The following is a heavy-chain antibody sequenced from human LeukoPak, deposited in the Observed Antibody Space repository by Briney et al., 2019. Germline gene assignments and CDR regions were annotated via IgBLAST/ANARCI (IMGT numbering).Heavy chain of an antibody. Sequence: GGSLRLSCAASGFTFSSYGMHWVRQAPGKGLEWVAVIWYDGSDRYYADSVKGRFTISRDNSKNTLYLQMNSLRAEDTAVYYCASLYYGDYPLNEFDYWGQGTLVTVSS. D-gene: IGHD4-17*01. V-gene: IGHV3-33*01. CDR1: GFTFSSYG. J-gene: IGHJ4*02. CDR2: IWYDGSDR. CDR3: ASLYYGDYPLNEFDY.